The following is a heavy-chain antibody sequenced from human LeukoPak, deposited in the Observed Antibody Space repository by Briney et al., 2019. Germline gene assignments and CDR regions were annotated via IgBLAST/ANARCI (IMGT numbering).Heavy chain of an antibody. CDR2: INHSGST. Sequence: GSLRLSCAASGFTFSNYWMSWVRQPPGKGLEWLGEINHSGSTNYNPSLKSRVTISVDTSKNQFSLKLSSVTAADTAVYYCARGKGIVVVPAAPTDFDYWGQGTLVTVSS. D-gene: IGHD2-2*01. V-gene: IGHV4-34*01. CDR1: GFTFSNYW. J-gene: IGHJ4*02. CDR3: ARGKGIVVVPAAPTDFDY.